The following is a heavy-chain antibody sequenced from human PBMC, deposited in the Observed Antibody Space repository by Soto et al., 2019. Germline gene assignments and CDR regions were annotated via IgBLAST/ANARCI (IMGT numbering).Heavy chain of an antibody. V-gene: IGHV1-46*01. CDR1: GYSFTSHY. D-gene: IGHD5-18*01. CDR2: ISPGGVNI. J-gene: IGHJ4*02. CDR3: ARDPGYSYGYN. Sequence: GASVKVCCKGIGYSFTSHYMHWVRQAPGQGLEWMGTISPGGVNIAYAQKFKGRVTMTRDTSASTVYMELNSLRSEDTAVYYCARDPGYSYGYNWGQGTLVSVSS.